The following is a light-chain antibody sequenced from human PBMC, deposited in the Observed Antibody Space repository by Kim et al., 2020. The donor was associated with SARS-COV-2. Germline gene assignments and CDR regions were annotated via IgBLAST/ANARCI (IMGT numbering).Light chain of an antibody. Sequence: AAVGDRVTVTCRASQSISSYLNWYQQKPGKAPKLLIYAASSLQSGVPSRFSGSGSGTDFTLTISSLQPEDFATYYFQQSYSTPTFGGGTKVDIK. CDR3: QQSYSTPT. V-gene: IGKV1-39*01. J-gene: IGKJ4*01. CDR1: QSISSY. CDR2: AAS.